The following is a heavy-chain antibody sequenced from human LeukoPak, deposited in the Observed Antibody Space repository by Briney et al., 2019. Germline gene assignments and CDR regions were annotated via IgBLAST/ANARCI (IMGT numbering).Heavy chain of an antibody. D-gene: IGHD5-12*01. CDR3: SRLRFGGSTLGYYYYYMDF. Sequence: ASVKVSRKASGYTFINYGISWVRQAPGQGLERMGWISVHNGDTDYAQKIQGRVTMTTDTSQSTDYLELRSLRSDDTALYYSSRLRFGGSTLGYYYYYMDFWGEGTTVTVSS. CDR1: GYTFINYG. CDR2: ISVHNGDT. V-gene: IGHV1-18*01. J-gene: IGHJ6*03.